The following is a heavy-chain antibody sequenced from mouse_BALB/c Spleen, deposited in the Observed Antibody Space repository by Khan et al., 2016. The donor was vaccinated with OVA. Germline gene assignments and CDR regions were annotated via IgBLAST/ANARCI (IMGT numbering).Heavy chain of an antibody. CDR3: AGGFDY. J-gene: IGHJ2*03. CDR2: IHPGSANT. V-gene: IGHV1-84*02. Sequence: QVQLQQSGPELVKPGASVKMSCKASGHTFTAYYINWVKQTPGQGLQWIGWIHPGSANTKYNERFKGKATLTVDTSSSPAYMQLSSLTSEYTAVYFCAGGFDYWGHGTSLTVSS. CDR1: GHTFTAYY.